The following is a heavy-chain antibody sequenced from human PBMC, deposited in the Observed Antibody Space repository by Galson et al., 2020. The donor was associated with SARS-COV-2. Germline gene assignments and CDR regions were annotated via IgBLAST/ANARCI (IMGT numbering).Heavy chain of an antibody. D-gene: IGHD6-19*01. CDR2: IWYDGSNK. V-gene: IGHV3-33*01. J-gene: IGHJ4*02. Sequence: TGGSLRLSCAASGFTFSSYGMHWVRQAPGKGLEWVAVIWYDGSNKYYADSVKGRFTISRDNSKNTLYLQMNSLRAEDTAVYYCARDLSVAGTSPPFDYWGQGTLVTVSS. CDR1: GFTFSSYG. CDR3: ARDLSVAGTSPPFDY.